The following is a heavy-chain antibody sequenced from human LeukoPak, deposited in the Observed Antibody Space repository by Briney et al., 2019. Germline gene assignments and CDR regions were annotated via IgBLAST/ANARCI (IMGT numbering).Heavy chain of an antibody. CDR3: AKTASGVTDSYFDY. Sequence: GGSLRLSCAASGFTFSAYAMSWVRQAPGKGPEWVSAISGVDGTTYYADSVKGRFTISRDNSMNTLYLQMNSLRAEDTAAYYCAKTASGVTDSYFDYWGQGTLVTVSS. CDR2: ISGVDGTT. CDR1: GFTFSAYA. V-gene: IGHV3-23*01. D-gene: IGHD2-21*02. J-gene: IGHJ4*02.